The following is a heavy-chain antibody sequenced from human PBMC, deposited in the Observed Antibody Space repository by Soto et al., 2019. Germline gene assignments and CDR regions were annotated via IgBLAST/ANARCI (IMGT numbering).Heavy chain of an antibody. V-gene: IGHV4-34*01. CDR3: ARDPIFSSRSWSYYYGMDV. CDR2: INHSGST. J-gene: IGHJ6*02. CDR1: GGSFSGYY. D-gene: IGHD6-13*01. Sequence: SETLSLTCAVYGGSFSGYYWSWIRQPPGKGLEWIGEINHSGSTNYNPSLKSRVTISVDTSKNQFSLKLSSVTAADTAVYYCARDPIFSSRSWSYYYGMDVWGQGTTVTVSS.